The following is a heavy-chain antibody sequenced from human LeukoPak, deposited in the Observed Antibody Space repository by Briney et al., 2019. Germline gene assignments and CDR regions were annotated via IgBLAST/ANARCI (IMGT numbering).Heavy chain of an antibody. D-gene: IGHD1-26*01. CDR1: GFTFSNYW. CDR2: IKQDGSET. CDR3: ANALGAHYFDY. Sequence: GGSLRLSCAASGFTFSNYWMIWVRQAPGTGLEWVANIKQDGSETYYVDSVRGRFSISRDDARNSVYLQMNILRAEDTAVYYCANALGAHYFDYWGQGTLVTVSS. J-gene: IGHJ4*02. V-gene: IGHV3-7*05.